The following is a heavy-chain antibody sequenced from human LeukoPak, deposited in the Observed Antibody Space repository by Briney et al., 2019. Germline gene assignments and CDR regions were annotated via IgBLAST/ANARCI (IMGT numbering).Heavy chain of an antibody. CDR3: ARGSYGYD. V-gene: IGHV1-2*02. D-gene: IGHD1-26*01. J-gene: IGHJ4*02. Sequence: GASVKVSCKASGYTFTDYYLHWVRQAPGRELEWVGWINPNPNSGGTSYAQKFQGRVTMTRDTSINTAYMELSGLRSDDTAVYFCARGSYGYDWGQGTLVTVSS. CDR2: INPNPNSGGT. CDR1: GYTFTDYY.